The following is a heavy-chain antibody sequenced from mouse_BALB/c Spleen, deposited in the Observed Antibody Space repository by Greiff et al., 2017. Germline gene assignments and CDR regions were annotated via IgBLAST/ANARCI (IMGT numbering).Heavy chain of an antibody. J-gene: IGHJ1*01. D-gene: IGHD2-2*01. CDR2: ISDGGSYT. V-gene: IGHV5-4*02. CDR3: ARGGGYDWYFDV. Sequence: EVQGVESGGGLVKPGGSLKLSCAASGFTFSDYYMYWVRQTPEKRLEWVATISDGGSYTYYPDSVKGRFTISRDNAKNNLYLQMSSLKSEDTAMYYCARGGGYDWYFDVWGAGTTVTVSS. CDR1: GFTFSDYY.